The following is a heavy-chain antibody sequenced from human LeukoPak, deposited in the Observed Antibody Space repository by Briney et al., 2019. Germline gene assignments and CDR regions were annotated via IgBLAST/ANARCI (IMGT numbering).Heavy chain of an antibody. CDR2: IYYSGST. CDR3: ARDLAPPNTHNVRIAALGHYFDY. CDR1: GGSISSSSYY. Sequence: SETLSLTCTVSGGSISSSSYYWGWIRQPPGKGLEWIGSIYYSGSTYYNPSLKSRVTISVDTSKNQFSLKLSSVTAADTAVYYCARDLAPPNTHNVRIAALGHYFDYWGQGTLVTVSS. J-gene: IGHJ4*02. V-gene: IGHV4-39*02. D-gene: IGHD6-6*01.